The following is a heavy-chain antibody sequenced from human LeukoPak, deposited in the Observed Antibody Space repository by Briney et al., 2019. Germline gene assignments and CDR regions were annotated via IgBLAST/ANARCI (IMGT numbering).Heavy chain of an antibody. CDR2: TSYSGST. J-gene: IGHJ5*02. CDR3: AREPGFDSSGYLNWFDH. D-gene: IGHD3-22*01. CDR1: GGSISSYY. Sequence: SETLSLTCTVSGGSISSYYWSWIRQPPGKGLEWISCTSYSGSTKYNPSIKSRVTISVDTSKNQLSLKLRSVTAADTAVYYCAREPGFDSSGYLNWFDHWGQGTLVTVSS. V-gene: IGHV4-59*01.